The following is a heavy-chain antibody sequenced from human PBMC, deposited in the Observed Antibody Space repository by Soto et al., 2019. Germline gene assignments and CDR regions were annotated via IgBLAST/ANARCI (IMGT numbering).Heavy chain of an antibody. Sequence: QVQLVQSGAEVKKPGASVKVSCKASGYTFTSYGISWVRQAPGQGLAWMGGISAYNGNTKDAQKLQGRVTMTTDTATSTAYMELRSLRCDDTAVYFCARDSPPVDYWGQGTLVTVSS. CDR3: ARDSPPVDY. V-gene: IGHV1-18*01. CDR1: GYTFTSYG. CDR2: ISAYNGNT. J-gene: IGHJ4*02.